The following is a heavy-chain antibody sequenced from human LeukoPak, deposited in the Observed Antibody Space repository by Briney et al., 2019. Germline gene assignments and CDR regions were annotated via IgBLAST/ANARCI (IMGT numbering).Heavy chain of an antibody. CDR1: GFTFSSYA. J-gene: IGHJ4*02. CDR3: ARICSTTDCLISA. V-gene: IGHV3-74*01. Sequence: GGSLRLSCAASGFTFSSYAMHWVRQAPGKGLVWVARISTDGSYTSYADCVKGRFTISRDNAKNTVYLQMSSLRAEDTAIYYCARICSTTDCLISAWGQGTLVTVS. D-gene: IGHD2-2*01. CDR2: ISTDGSYT.